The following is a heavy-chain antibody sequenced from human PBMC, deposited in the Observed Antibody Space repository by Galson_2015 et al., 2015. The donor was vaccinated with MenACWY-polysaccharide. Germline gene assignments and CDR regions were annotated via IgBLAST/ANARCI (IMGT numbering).Heavy chain of an antibody. V-gene: IGHV3-23*01. CDR1: GCTFTNYA. CDR3: AKGLRGPAAGTDYFDY. Sequence: SLRLSCAASGCTFTNYAMSWVRQTPGEGLEWVSAITVSGDNTYYADPVKGRFAISRDNSKNTLSLQMNSLRTEDTAVYYCAKGLRGPAAGTDYFDYWGQGTLVTVSS. CDR2: ITVSGDNT. D-gene: IGHD6-13*01. J-gene: IGHJ4*02.